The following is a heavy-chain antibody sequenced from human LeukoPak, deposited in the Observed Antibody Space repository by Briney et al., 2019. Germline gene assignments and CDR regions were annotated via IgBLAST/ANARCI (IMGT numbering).Heavy chain of an antibody. J-gene: IGHJ6*02. Sequence: GRSLRLSCAASGFFLSSYGMHWVRQAPGKGLEWVAGTSYDGTNKFYGDSVKGRFTISRDNSQNTLCLQMDSLRAEDTAVYYCAKSTRVNSRDYGMDVWGQGTTVTVFS. V-gene: IGHV3-30*18. CDR3: AKSTRVNSRDYGMDV. D-gene: IGHD1-7*01. CDR1: GFFLSSYG. CDR2: TSYDGTNK.